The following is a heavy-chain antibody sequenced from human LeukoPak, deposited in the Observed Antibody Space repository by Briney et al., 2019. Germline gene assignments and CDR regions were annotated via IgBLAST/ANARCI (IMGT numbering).Heavy chain of an antibody. CDR1: GGTFSSYA. Sequence: ASVKVSCKASGGTFSSYAISWVREAPGQGLEWMGRFIPIFGIANYAQTYQGRVTIPADKSTSTAYMELSTLRSENTAVYYCATPLPAGDSSGYWLPRRNAFDIWGQGTMVTVSS. V-gene: IGHV1-69*10. CDR3: ATPLPAGDSSGYWLPRRNAFDI. CDR2: FIPIFGIA. J-gene: IGHJ3*02. D-gene: IGHD3-22*01.